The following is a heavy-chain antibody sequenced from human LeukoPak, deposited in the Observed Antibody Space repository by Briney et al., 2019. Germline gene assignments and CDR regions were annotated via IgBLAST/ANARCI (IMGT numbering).Heavy chain of an antibody. J-gene: IGHJ6*02. D-gene: IGHD2-2*01. CDR2: IFSSGST. V-gene: IGHV3-53*01. CDR1: GLTVSGNY. Sequence: PGGSLRLSCAASGLTVSGNYMSWVRQAPGKGLEWASAIFSSGSTFYPDSVKGRFTISRDNSKNTVYLQMNSLRPDDTAVYYCARDLPPAPWNGMDVSGQGTTVTVSS. CDR3: ARDLPPAPWNGMDV.